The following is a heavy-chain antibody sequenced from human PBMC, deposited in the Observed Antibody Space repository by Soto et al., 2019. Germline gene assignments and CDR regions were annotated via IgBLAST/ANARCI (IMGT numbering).Heavy chain of an antibody. Sequence: EVQLVESGGGLVQPGRSLRLSCAASGFTFDDYAMHWVRQAPGKGLEWVSGISWNSGSIGYADSVKGRFTISRDNAKNSLYLQMNSLRAEDTALYYCGKGEFRMGLDPGDYWGQGTLVTVSS. V-gene: IGHV3-9*01. D-gene: IGHD2-2*03. J-gene: IGHJ4*02. CDR2: ISWNSGSI. CDR1: GFTFDDYA. CDR3: GKGEFRMGLDPGDY.